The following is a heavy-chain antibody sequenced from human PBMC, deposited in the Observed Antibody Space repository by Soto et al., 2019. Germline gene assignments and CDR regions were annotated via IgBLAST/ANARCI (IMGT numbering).Heavy chain of an antibody. CDR3: ARLFGRFGELEYYGMDV. V-gene: IGHV5-51*03. CDR1: GYSFTSYW. Sequence: EVQVVQSGAEVKKPGESLKISCKGSGYSFTSYWIGWVRQMPGKGLEWMGIIYPGDSDTRYSPSFQGQVTISADKSISTAYLQWSSLKASDTAMYYCARLFGRFGELEYYGMDVWGQGTTVTVSS. J-gene: IGHJ6*02. CDR2: IYPGDSDT. D-gene: IGHD3-10*01.